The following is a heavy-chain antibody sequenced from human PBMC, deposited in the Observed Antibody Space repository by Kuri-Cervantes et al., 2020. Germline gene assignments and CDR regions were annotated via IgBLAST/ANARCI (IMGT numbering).Heavy chain of an antibody. J-gene: IGHJ6*04. CDR2: INWNGGST. V-gene: IGHV3-20*04. D-gene: IGHD3-16*01. CDR3: ARSNNWYDYYYYMDV. Sequence: ETLSLTCAASGFTFDDYGMSWVRQAPGKGLEWVSGINWNGGSTGYADSVKGRFTISRDNSEDTLYLQMNSLRAEDTAVYYCARSNNWYDYYYYMDVWGKGTTVTVSS. CDR1: GFTFDDYG.